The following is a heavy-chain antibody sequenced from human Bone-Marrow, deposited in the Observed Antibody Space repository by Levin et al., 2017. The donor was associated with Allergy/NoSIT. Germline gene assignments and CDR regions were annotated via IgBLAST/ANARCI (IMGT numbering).Heavy chain of an antibody. D-gene: IGHD2-2*01. J-gene: IGHJ6*02. Sequence: SVKVSCKVSGGNFTNYAISWVRQAPGQGLEWMGEIIPIFDTANHAQRFHGRITITADETATTSYLELSSLRPEDTAVYYCARDEYCTSSSCHPYGMDVWGQGTTVTVSS. CDR1: GGNFTNYA. V-gene: IGHV1-69*13. CDR2: IIPIFDTA. CDR3: ARDEYCTSSSCHPYGMDV.